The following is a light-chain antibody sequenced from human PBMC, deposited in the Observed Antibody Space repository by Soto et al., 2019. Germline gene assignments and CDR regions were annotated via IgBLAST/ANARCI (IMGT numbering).Light chain of an antibody. CDR3: SSYTSSSTYV. J-gene: IGLJ1*01. V-gene: IGLV2-14*03. CDR1: SSDIGDYNY. CDR2: DVS. Sequence: QSALTQPASVSGSPGQSITISCTGTSSDIGDYNYVSWYQQHPDKAPKLMIYDVSSRPSGVSNRFSGSKSGNTASLTISGPQAEDEAVYYCSSYTSSSTYVFGTGTKLTVL.